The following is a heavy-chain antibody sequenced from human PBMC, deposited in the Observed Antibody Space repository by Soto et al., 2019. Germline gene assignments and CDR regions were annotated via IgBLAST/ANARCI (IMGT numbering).Heavy chain of an antibody. CDR2: IHHSGST. CDR3: AREVRNTNGWYWDN. Sequence: QVQLQESGPGLVKPSETLSLTCTVSGGSIISYYWSWIRQSPGKGLEWIGYIHHSGSTLYNPSLKNRATVSLDRSNNQFALKLPSVTAADTAFYYWAREVRNTNGWYWDNWGQGTLVTVSS. CDR1: GGSIISYY. V-gene: IGHV4-59*01. D-gene: IGHD6-19*01. J-gene: IGHJ4*02.